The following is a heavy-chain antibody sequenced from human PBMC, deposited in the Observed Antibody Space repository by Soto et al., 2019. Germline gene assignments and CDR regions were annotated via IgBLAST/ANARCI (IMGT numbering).Heavy chain of an antibody. J-gene: IGHJ2*01. CDR1: GFTFSSYG. CDR3: ARPVTSYWYFDL. Sequence: QVQLVESGGGVVQPGRSLSLSCAASGFTFSSYGMHWVRQAPGKGLEWVAVIWYDGSNKYYADSVKGRFTISRDNSKNTLYLQMNSLRAEDTAVYYCARPVTSYWYFDLWGRGTLVTVSS. D-gene: IGHD2-21*02. V-gene: IGHV3-33*01. CDR2: IWYDGSNK.